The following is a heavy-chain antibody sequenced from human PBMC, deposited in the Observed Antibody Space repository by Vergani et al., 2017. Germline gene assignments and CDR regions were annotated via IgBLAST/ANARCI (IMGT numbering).Heavy chain of an antibody. Sequence: QVQLVQSGAEVKKPGSSVKVSCKASGGTFSSYAISWVRQAPGQGLEWMGRIIPIFGTANYAQKFQGRVTITADESTSTAYMELSSLRSEDTAVYYCARVYDHTAMVTSPYYYYYGMDVWGQGTTVTVSS. J-gene: IGHJ6*02. V-gene: IGHV1-69*13. D-gene: IGHD5-18*01. CDR1: GGTFSSYA. CDR2: IIPIFGTA. CDR3: ARVYDHTAMVTSPYYYYYGMDV.